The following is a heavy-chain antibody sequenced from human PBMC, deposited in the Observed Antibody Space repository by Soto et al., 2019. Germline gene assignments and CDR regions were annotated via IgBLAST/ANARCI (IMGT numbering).Heavy chain of an antibody. Sequence: ASVKVSCKASGYLFTNYGITWVRRAPGQGLEWMGWISANSSITYNAERLQGRVTMTTDTSTSTAYLELRNLGSDDTAIYYCARGPTRSYNYFDPWGQGTLVTVSS. CDR3: ARGPTRSYNYFDP. V-gene: IGHV1-18*01. J-gene: IGHJ5*02. CDR2: ISANSSIT. CDR1: GYLFTNYG.